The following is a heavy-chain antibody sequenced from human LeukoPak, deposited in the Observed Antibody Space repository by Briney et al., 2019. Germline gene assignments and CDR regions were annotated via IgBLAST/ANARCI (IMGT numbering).Heavy chain of an antibody. Sequence: PGGPLRPSGPAPGFTLISLKRNWVRQAPGKGRGGFSYISSGATTTYYADSVKGRFTISRDNAKNSLYLQMNSLKAEDTAVYYCARHPGLIIRYFDYWGQGTLVTVSS. CDR3: ARHPGLIIRYFDY. D-gene: IGHD3-3*01. J-gene: IGHJ4*02. CDR1: GFTLISLK. CDR2: ISSGATTT. V-gene: IGHV3-48*03.